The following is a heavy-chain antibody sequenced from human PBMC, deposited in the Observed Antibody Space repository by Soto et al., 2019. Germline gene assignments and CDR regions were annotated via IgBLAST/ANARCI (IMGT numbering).Heavy chain of an antibody. V-gene: IGHV3-23*01. CDR2: TSGSGGST. D-gene: IGHD3-22*01. CDR3: ASTMIVVVTPF. CDR1: GFSFSNYA. Sequence: GGSLRLSCAASGFSFSNYAMSWVRQAPGKGLEWVSGTSGSGGSTYYADSVKGRFTISRDNSKNTLYLQMNSLRAEDTAVYYCASTMIVVVTPFWGQGTLVTVSS. J-gene: IGHJ4*02.